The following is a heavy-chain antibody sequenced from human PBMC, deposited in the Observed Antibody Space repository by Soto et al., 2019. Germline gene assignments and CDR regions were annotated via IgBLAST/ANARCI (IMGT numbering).Heavy chain of an antibody. J-gene: IGHJ5*02. D-gene: IGHD2-2*01. CDR2: ISLYSDGT. V-gene: IGHV1-18*01. CDR3: ARVVPGAEAWFGP. CDR1: GYTFSNYG. Sequence: QVQLVQSGGEVKRPGASVKVSCKTSGYTFSNYGITWVRQAPGQPLEWLGRISLYSDGTNYAQKFQCRVSMTTDTSTTTAYMELRSLISDDTAVYYCARVVPGAEAWFGPWGQGTLVTVSS.